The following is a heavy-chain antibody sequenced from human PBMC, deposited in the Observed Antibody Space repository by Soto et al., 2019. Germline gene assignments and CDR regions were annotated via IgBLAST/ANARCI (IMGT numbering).Heavy chain of an antibody. CDR1: GYTFTSHG. V-gene: IGHV1-18*04. J-gene: IGHJ4*02. CDR3: ATDRGTPYSSGWPFDY. Sequence: ASVKVSCKASGYTFTSHGISWVRQAPGQGLEWMGWISTYNGNTNYAQKLQGRVTMTRDTSTSTAYMEVSSLTSEDTAVYYCATDRGTPYSSGWPFDYWGQGTLVTVSS. CDR2: ISTYNGNT. D-gene: IGHD6-19*01.